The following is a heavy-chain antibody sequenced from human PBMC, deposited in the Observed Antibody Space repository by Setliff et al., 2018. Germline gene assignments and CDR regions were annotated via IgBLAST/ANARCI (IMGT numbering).Heavy chain of an antibody. CDR3: ARGYYNFLSGYYTPYYFDY. D-gene: IGHD3-3*01. J-gene: IGHJ4*02. V-gene: IGHV4-59*01. Sequence: CAASGFTFSDSWMSWIRQPPGKGLEWIGYIYTSGTTKYNPSLKSRVTISIDTSKSQFSLKLSSVTAADTAVYFCARGYYNFLSGYYTPYYFDYWGQGTLVTVSS. CDR1: GFTFSDSW. CDR2: IYTSGTT.